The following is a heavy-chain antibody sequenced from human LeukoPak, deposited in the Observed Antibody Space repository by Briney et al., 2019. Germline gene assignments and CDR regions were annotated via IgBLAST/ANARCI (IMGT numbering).Heavy chain of an antibody. Sequence: SGTLSLTCTVSGGSISSYYWSWIRQPPGKGLEWIGYIYYSGSTNYNPSLKSRVTISVDTSKNQFSLKLSSVTAADTAVYYCARVRLAGYIQYRGQGTLVTVSS. CDR1: GGSISSYY. CDR2: IYYSGST. V-gene: IGHV4-59*01. J-gene: IGHJ1*01. CDR3: ARVRLAGYIQY. D-gene: IGHD3-16*02.